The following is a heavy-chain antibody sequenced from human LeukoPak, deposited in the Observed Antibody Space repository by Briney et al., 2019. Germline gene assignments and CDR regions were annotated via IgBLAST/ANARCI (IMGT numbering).Heavy chain of an antibody. V-gene: IGHV3-74*01. CDR2: IKTDGSIT. CDR1: GFSFSVFW. J-gene: IGHJ4*02. CDR3: ARGLHFRVYDSSDYYPY. Sequence: GGSLRLSCAASGFSFSVFWMHWVRQVPGKGPVWVSRIKTDGSITDYADSVKGRFTISRDNAKNSLYLQMNSLRAEDTAVYYCARGLHFRVYDSSDYYPYWGQGTLVTVSS. D-gene: IGHD3-22*01.